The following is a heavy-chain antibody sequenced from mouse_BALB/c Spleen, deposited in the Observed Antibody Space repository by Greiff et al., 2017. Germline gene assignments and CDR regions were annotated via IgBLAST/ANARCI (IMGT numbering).Heavy chain of an antibody. J-gene: IGHJ4*01. D-gene: IGHD1-1*01. V-gene: IGHV3-2*02. CDR2: ISYSGST. CDR3: ARRRFYYYGSSYRYAMDY. CDR1: GYSITSDYA. Sequence: EVKLQESGPGLVKPSQSLSLTCTVTGYSITSDYAWNWIRQFPGNKLEWMGYISYSGSTSYNPSLKSRISITRDTSKNQFFLQLNSVTTEDTATYYCARRRFYYYGSSYRYAMDYWGQGTSVTVSS.